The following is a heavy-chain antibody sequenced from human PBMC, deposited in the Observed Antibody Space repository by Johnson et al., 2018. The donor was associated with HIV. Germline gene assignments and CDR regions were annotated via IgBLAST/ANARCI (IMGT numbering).Heavy chain of an antibody. CDR1: GFTFDDYG. J-gene: IGHJ3*01. V-gene: IGHV3-20*04. CDR3: ARDHNYYGSVSYSYAFDF. CDR2: INWNGGST. Sequence: VQLVESGGGVVRPGGSLRLSCAASGFTFDDYGMSWVRQAPGKGLEWVSGINWNGGSTGYADSVKGRFTIYRDNAKNSLYLQMNSLSAEDTALYYCARDHNYYGSVSYSYAFDFWGQVTIVTVSS. D-gene: IGHD3-10*01.